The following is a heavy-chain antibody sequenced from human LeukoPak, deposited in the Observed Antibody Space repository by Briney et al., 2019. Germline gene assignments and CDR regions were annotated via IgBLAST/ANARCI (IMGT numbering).Heavy chain of an antibody. Sequence: PSETLSLTCAVYGGSSSGYYWSWIRQPPEKGLEWIGEINHSGSTNYNPSLKSRVTISVDTSRNQFSLKLSSVTAAGTAVYYCARAPNPDFFDDWGREPWSPSPQ. V-gene: IGHV4-34*01. CDR3: ARAPNPDFFDD. J-gene: IGHJ4*02. CDR2: INHSGST. D-gene: IGHD2-8*01. CDR1: GGSSSGYY.